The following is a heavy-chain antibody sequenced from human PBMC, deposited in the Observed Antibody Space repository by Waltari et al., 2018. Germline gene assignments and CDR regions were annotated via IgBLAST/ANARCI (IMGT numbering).Heavy chain of an antibody. Sequence: YMGWIRQPPGKGLEWIGYIYYSGSTNYNPSLKSRVTISVDTSKNQFSLKLSSVTAADTAVYYCASSSPGYYYMDVWGKGTTVTVSS. CDR1: Y. V-gene: IGHV4-59*01. CDR3: ASSSPGYYYMDV. J-gene: IGHJ6*03. CDR2: IYYSGST.